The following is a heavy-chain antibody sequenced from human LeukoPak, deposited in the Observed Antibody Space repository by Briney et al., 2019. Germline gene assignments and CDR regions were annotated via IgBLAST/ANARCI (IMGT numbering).Heavy chain of an antibody. Sequence: ASVKVSCKASGYTFTSYYMHWLRQAPGQGLEWMGIINPIGGSTSYAQKFQGRVTMTRDTSTSTVYMELSSLRSEDTAVYYCAREPRSGTVAFDIWGQGTMVTVSS. J-gene: IGHJ3*02. D-gene: IGHD3-10*01. V-gene: IGHV1-46*01. CDR1: GYTFTSYY. CDR3: AREPRSGTVAFDI. CDR2: INPIGGST.